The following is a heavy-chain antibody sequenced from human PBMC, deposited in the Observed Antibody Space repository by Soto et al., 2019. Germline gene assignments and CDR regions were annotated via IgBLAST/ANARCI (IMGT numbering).Heavy chain of an antibody. CDR2: MHPNSGNT. CDR3: ARAPLGYCSSTSCYSNNWFDP. Sequence: QVQLVQSGAEVKKPGASVKVSCKASGYTFTSYDINWVRQATGQGLEWMGWMHPNSGNTGYAQKFQGRVTMTRNTSISTAYMELSSLRSEDTAVYYCARAPLGYCSSTSCYSNNWFDPWGQGTLVTVSS. D-gene: IGHD2-2*01. V-gene: IGHV1-8*01. CDR1: GYTFTSYD. J-gene: IGHJ5*02.